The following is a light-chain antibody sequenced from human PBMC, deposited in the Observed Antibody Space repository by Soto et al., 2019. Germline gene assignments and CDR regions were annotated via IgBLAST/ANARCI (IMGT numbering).Light chain of an antibody. V-gene: IGKV1-39*01. J-gene: IGKJ1*01. CDR2: AAS. CDR1: QSIADW. Sequence: GDRVTIPCRASQSIADWLAWYQQKPGKAPKLLIYAASSLQSGVPSRFSGSGSGTDFTLTISSLQPEDFATYYCQQSYSTPRTFGQGTKVDIK. CDR3: QQSYSTPRT.